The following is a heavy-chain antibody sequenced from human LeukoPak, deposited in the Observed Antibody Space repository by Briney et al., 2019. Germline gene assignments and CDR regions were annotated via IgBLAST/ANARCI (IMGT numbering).Heavy chain of an antibody. V-gene: IGHV4-39*02. CDR1: GGSISSSSYY. CDR2: IYYSGST. Sequence: PSETLSLTCNVSGGSISSSSYYWGWIRQPPGKGLEWIGSIYYSGSTYYNPSLKSRVTISVDTSKNHFSLKLSSVTAADTAVYYCARVTVVPAADNYHYYYMDVWGKGTTVTISS. CDR3: ARVTVVPAADNYHYYYMDV. D-gene: IGHD2-2*01. J-gene: IGHJ6*03.